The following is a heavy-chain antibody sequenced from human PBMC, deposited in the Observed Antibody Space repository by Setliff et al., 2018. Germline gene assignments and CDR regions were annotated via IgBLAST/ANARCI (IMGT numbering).Heavy chain of an antibody. CDR1: GGGGSFSTYY. J-gene: IGHJ5*02. CDR3: ARDTSSDWAAWFDP. Sequence: SETLSLTCGVSGGGGSFSTYYWSWIRRPAGKGLEWIGRVFVDGSTNYNPSLKSRVTMSVDTSKNQFSLKLTSVTAADTAIYYCARDTSSDWAAWFDPWSQGILVTVSS. CDR2: VFVDGST. V-gene: IGHV4-4*07. D-gene: IGHD3-22*01.